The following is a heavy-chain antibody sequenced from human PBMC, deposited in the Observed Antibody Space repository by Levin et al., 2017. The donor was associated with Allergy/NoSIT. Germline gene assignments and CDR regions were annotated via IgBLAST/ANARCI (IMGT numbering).Heavy chain of an antibody. V-gene: IGHV3-48*02. J-gene: IGHJ4*02. D-gene: IGHD1-26*01. CDR2: INSSSGII. Sequence: GGSLRLSCAASGFTFSSFSMNWVRQAPGKGLEWVSYINSSSGIIYYADSVKGRFTISRDNAKNSLFLQMDSLRDEDTARYYCARVAPEGGGILGGAFDYWGQGTLVSVSS. CDR1: GFTFSSFS. CDR3: ARVAPEGGGILGGAFDY.